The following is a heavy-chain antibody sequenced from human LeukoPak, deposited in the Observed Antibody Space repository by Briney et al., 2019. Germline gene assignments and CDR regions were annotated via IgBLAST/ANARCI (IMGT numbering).Heavy chain of an antibody. V-gene: IGHV4-4*09. CDR1: GGSISSYY. J-gene: IGHJ5*02. CDR2: IYTSGST. CDR3: ARLGPLNWFDP. Sequence: SETLSLTCTVSGGSISSYYWSWIRQPPGKGLEWIGYIYTSGSTNYNPSLKRRVTISVDTSKNQFSLRLSSVTAADTAVYYCARLGPLNWFDPWGQGTLVTVSS.